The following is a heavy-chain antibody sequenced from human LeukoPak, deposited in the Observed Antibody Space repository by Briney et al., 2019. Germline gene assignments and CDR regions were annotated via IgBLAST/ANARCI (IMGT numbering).Heavy chain of an antibody. V-gene: IGHV4-34*01. CDR1: GGSFSGYY. CDR2: INHSGST. CDR3: ASFFGVVIRNFDY. Sequence: SETLSLTCAVYGGSFSGYYWSWIRQPPGKGLEWIGEINHSGSTNYNPSLKSRVTISVDTSKNQFSLKLSSVTAADTAVYYCASFFGVVIRNFDYWGQGTLVTVSS. D-gene: IGHD3-3*01. J-gene: IGHJ4*02.